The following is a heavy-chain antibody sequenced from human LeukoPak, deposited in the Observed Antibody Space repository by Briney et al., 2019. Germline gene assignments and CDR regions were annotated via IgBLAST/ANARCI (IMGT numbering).Heavy chain of an antibody. D-gene: IGHD5-24*01. CDR2: ISSGGSTI. CDR3: ARVRDGSQDY. J-gene: IGHJ4*02. Sequence: PGGSLRLSCAASGFTFSSYEMNWVRQAPGKGLEWVSYISSGGSTIYYADSVKGRFTISRDNAKNSLYLQMNSLRAEDTVVYYCARVRDGSQDYWGQGTLVTVSS. CDR1: GFTFSSYE. V-gene: IGHV3-48*03.